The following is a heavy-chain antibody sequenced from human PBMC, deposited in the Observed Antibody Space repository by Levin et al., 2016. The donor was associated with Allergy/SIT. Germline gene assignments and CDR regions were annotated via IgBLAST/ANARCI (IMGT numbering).Heavy chain of an antibody. CDR1: GYTFTGYY. CDR2: INPNSGGT. Sequence: ASVKVSCKASGYTFTGYYMHWVRQAPGQGLEWMGWINPNSGGTNYAQKFQGRVTMTRDTSISTAYMELSRLRSDDTAVYYCARSHSQIRWPLTGKQQLFYYYGMDVWGQGTTVTVSS. D-gene: IGHD6-13*01. CDR3: ARSHSQIRWPLTGKQQLFYYYGMDV. V-gene: IGHV1-2*02. J-gene: IGHJ6*02.